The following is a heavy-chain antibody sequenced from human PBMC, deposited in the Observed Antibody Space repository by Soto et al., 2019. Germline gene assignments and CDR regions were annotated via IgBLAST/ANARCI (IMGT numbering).Heavy chain of an antibody. J-gene: IGHJ3*02. Sequence: GGSLRLSCAASGFIFSSYAMHWVRQAPGKGLEWVAVISYDGSNKYYADSVKGRFTISRDNSKNTLYLQMNSLRSEDTAVYYCARSISGPRPQWDTWGQGTMVTVSS. CDR2: ISYDGSNK. CDR3: ARSISGPRPQWDT. V-gene: IGHV3-30-3*01. D-gene: IGHD3-10*01. CDR1: GFIFSSYA.